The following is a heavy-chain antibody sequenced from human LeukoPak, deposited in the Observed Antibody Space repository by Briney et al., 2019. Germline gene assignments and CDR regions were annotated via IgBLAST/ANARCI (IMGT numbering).Heavy chain of an antibody. CDR3: ATGVYGYSSKPADY. CDR2: FDPEDGES. Sequence: ASVKVSCKVSGYTLTELSMHWVRQAPGKGLEWMGSFDPEDGESTYAQKFQGRVTMTEDTSTDTAYMEVSSLRSEDTAVYYCATGVYGYSSKPADYWGQGTLVTVSS. D-gene: IGHD5-24*01. CDR1: GYTLTELS. V-gene: IGHV1-24*01. J-gene: IGHJ4*02.